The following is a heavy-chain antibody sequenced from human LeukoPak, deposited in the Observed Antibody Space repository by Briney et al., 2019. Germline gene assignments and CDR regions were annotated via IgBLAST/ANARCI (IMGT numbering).Heavy chain of an antibody. J-gene: IGHJ4*02. Sequence: PSQTLSLTCSVSGGSISSSNWWSWVRQPPGKGLEWIGEIYHSGSTNYNPSLKSRVTISVDKSKNQFSLKLSSVTAADTAVYYCARALSGSYSLDYWGQGTLVTVSS. CDR2: IYHSGST. CDR1: GGSISSSNW. V-gene: IGHV4-4*02. CDR3: ARALSGSYSLDY. D-gene: IGHD1-26*01.